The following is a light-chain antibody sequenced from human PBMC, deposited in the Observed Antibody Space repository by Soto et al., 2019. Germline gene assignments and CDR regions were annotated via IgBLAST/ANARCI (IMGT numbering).Light chain of an antibody. CDR2: GAS. Sequence: EIVMTQSPATLSVSPGERATLSCRASQSVSSNLAWYQQKPGQAPRLLIYGASNRATGIPARFSGSGSGTEFTRTITSLQSEYFAIYYCQYYKNWPPWTFGQGTKVEIK. CDR3: QYYKNWPPWT. J-gene: IGKJ1*01. V-gene: IGKV3-15*01. CDR1: QSVSSN.